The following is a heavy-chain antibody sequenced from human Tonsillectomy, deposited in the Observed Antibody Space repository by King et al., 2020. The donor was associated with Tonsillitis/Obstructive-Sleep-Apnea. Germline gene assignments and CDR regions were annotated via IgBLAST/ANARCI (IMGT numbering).Heavy chain of an antibody. CDR2: IDPSDSYT. Sequence: QLVQSGAEVKKPGESLRISCKGSGYSFTSYWISWVRQMPGKGLEWMGRIDPSDSYTNYSPSFQGHVTISADKSISTAYLQWSSLKASDTAMYYCASRQYYYDSSGQGYYYYYYMDVWGKGTTVTVSS. CDR3: ASRQYYYDSSGQGYYYYYYMDV. V-gene: IGHV5-10-1*01. D-gene: IGHD3-22*01. CDR1: GYSFTSYW. J-gene: IGHJ6*03.